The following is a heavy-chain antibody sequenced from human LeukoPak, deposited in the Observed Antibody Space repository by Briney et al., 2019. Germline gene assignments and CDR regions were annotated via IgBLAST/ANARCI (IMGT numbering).Heavy chain of an antibody. CDR3: ARVLGVINAFDI. J-gene: IGHJ3*02. D-gene: IGHD3-22*01. Sequence: PSETLSLTCTVSGGSISSGSYCWSWIRQPAGKGLEWIGHIYSSGSTNYNPSLKSRVTISVDTSKNQFSLKLGSVTAADTAVYYCARVLGVINAFDIWGQGTMVTVSS. CDR1: GGSISSGSYC. CDR2: IYSSGST. V-gene: IGHV4-61*09.